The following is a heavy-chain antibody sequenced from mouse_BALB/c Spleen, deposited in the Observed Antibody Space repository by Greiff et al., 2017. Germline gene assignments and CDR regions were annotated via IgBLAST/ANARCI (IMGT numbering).Heavy chain of an antibody. CDR2: INPSTGYT. D-gene: IGHD2-14*01. CDR1: GYTFTSYW. CDR3: AYRYEGYAMDY. Sequence: VQVVESGAELAKPGASVKMSCKASGYTFTSYWMHWVKQRPGQGLEWIGYINPSTGYTEYNQKFKDKATLTADKSSSTAYMQLSSLTSEDSAVYYCAYRYEGYAMDYWGQGTSVTVSA. V-gene: IGHV1-7*01. J-gene: IGHJ4*01.